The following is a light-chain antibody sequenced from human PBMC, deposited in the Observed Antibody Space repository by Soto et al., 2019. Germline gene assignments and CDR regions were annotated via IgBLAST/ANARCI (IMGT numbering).Light chain of an antibody. CDR2: AAS. J-gene: IGKJ2*01. Sequence: DIQLTQSPSSLSASVGDRVTITCRASQSISSYLKWYQQKPGKAAQHLIYAASILQSGVPSRFSGSGSGTYFTLTISSLPPEDFATYYCHQSYSTPSTCGQGTKLEIK. CDR1: QSISSY. V-gene: IGKV1-39*01. CDR3: HQSYSTPST.